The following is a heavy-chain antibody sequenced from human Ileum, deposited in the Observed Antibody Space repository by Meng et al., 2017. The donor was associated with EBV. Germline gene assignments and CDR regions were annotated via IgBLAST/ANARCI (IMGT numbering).Heavy chain of an antibody. Sequence: QVQLEQGGAGLLTPCETLSLTCDVSCGSFNPYYWTWIRQSPGGGLEWIGEIFHSGHTNYNPSLESRVSMSVATSKKQFSLLLSSVTAADSGLYFCARGREYTGQLDLWGLGTLVTVSS. CDR1: CGSFNPYY. V-gene: IGHV4-34*02. D-gene: IGHD5-18*01. CDR3: ARGREYTGQLDL. J-gene: IGHJ5*02. CDR2: IFHSGHT.